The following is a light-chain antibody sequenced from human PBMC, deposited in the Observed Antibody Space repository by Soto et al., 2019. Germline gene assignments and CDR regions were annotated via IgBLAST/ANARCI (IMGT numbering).Light chain of an antibody. CDR1: SSDVGGYKY. Sequence: QSVLTQPASVSGSPGQSITISCTGTSSDVGGYKYVSWYQQNPGKAPKLMIYDVSNRPSGVSNRFSGSKSGNTASLTISGLQAEDEADYYCSSYTSSSTSVVFGGGTKVTVL. V-gene: IGLV2-14*01. CDR2: DVS. J-gene: IGLJ2*01. CDR3: SSYTSSSTSVV.